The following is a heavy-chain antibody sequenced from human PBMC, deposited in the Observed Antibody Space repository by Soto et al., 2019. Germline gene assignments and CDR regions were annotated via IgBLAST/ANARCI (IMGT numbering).Heavy chain of an antibody. V-gene: IGHV4-31*03. CDR2: IYYSGST. Sequence: QVQLQESGPGLVKPSQTLSLTCTVSGGSISSGGYYWSWIRQHPEKCLEWSGYIYYSGSTYYNPFLKSRVTISVNTSKNKFSLKLSYVTDADMAVYYCARGRRPPLWFGVSSFDYWGQGTLVTVSS. CDR3: ARGRRPPLWFGVSSFDY. D-gene: IGHD3-10*01. CDR1: GGSISSGGYY. J-gene: IGHJ4*02.